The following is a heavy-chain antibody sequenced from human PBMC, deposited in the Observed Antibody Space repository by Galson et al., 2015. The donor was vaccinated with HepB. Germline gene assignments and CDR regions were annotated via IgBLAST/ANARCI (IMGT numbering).Heavy chain of an antibody. V-gene: IGHV3-74*01. CDR1: GFTFSSYW. CDR2: INSDGSST. CDR3: ARGGYYDSRELDY. Sequence: SLRLSCAASGFTFSSYWMHWVRQAPGKGLVWVSRINSDGSSTSYADSVKGRFTISRDNAKNSLYLQMNSLRDEDAAVYYCARGGYYDSRELDYWGQGTLVTVSS. D-gene: IGHD3-22*01. J-gene: IGHJ4*02.